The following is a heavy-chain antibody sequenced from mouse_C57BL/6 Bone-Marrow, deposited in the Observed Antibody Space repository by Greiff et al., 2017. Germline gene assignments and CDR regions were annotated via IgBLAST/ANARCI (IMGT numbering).Heavy chain of an antibody. CDR3: TGTVVGALDY. D-gene: IGHD1-1*01. Sequence: EVQLQQSGAELVRPGASVKLSCTASGFNFKDDYMHWVKQRPEQGLEWIGWIDPENGDTEYASKFQGKATITADTSSNTAYLQLSSLTSEDAAVYYGTGTVVGALDYWGQGTSVTVSS. V-gene: IGHV14-4*01. CDR1: GFNFKDDY. CDR2: IDPENGDT. J-gene: IGHJ4*01.